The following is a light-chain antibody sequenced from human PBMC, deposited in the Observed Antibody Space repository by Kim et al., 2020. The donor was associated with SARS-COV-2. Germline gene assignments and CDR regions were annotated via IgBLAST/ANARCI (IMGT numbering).Light chain of an antibody. J-gene: IGLJ3*02. Sequence: SYELTQPPSVSVSPGQTATITCSGDKLGHKYVCWYQQKPGQSPVLVIYQDTKRPSGIPERFSGSNSGNTATLTISGTQAMDEADYYCQASGRSTAWGFGG. CDR3: QASGRSTAWG. CDR2: QDT. CDR1: KLGHKY. V-gene: IGLV3-1*01.